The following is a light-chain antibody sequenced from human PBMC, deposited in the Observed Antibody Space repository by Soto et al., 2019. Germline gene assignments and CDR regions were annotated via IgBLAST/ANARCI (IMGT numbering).Light chain of an antibody. V-gene: IGKV3-11*01. CDR2: DAS. CDR3: QQRSNWPLTWT. J-gene: IGKJ1*01. CDR1: QSAISN. Sequence: IVRTQSPATLSVSPGERVTLYCRARQSAISNLAWYQQKTGQTPRLLIYDASTRATDIPARFSGSGSVTDFTLNISRLEPEHFAVYYCQQRSNWPLTWTFGQWTKVDIK.